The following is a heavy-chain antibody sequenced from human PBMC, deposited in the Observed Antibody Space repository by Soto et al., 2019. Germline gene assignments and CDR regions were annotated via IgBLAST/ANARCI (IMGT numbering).Heavy chain of an antibody. D-gene: IGHD4-17*01. CDR1: VFSLTTNEVY. J-gene: IGHJ4*02. Sequence: QITLKESGPTLVEPTQPLTLSCTFAVFSLTTNEVYVGWIRQPPGKALEWLALIYGDNEKRYGPSLKSRLTLSKDPSKNQVVITTTNTDPVDTATYYCARSTLTTDFEYWGQGTLVTVSS. CDR2: IYGDNEK. CDR3: ARSTLTTDFEY. V-gene: IGHV2-5*05.